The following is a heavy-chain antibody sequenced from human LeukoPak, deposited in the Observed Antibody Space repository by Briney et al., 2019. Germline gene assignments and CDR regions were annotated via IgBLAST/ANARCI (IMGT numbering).Heavy chain of an antibody. CDR1: GFTFSSYW. V-gene: IGHV3-7*01. CDR2: IKQDGSEK. CDR3: ARDGRIFNYDIIGYDFLDY. J-gene: IGHJ4*02. Sequence: GGSLRLSCAASGFTFSSYWMSWVRQARGKGREWVANIKQDGSEKYYVDSVKGGFTISRDNPKNSLYLQMNSLRAEDTAVYYCARDGRIFNYDIIGYDFLDYWGQGTLVTVSS. D-gene: IGHD3-22*01.